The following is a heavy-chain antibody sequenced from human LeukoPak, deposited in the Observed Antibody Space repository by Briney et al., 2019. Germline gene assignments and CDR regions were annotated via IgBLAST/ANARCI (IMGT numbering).Heavy chain of an antibody. V-gene: IGHV3-7*05. CDR3: ATWSNAWEFDY. J-gene: IGHJ4*02. Sequence: GGSLRLSWAASGXTFSNSWMTWVRQAPGKGLEWVAHINEDGSDKYYVDSVTGRFSISRDNTKNSLYLQMSSLRAEDTAVYYCATWSNAWEFDYWGQGTLVSVSS. D-gene: IGHD1-26*01. CDR1: GXTFSNSW. CDR2: INEDGSDK.